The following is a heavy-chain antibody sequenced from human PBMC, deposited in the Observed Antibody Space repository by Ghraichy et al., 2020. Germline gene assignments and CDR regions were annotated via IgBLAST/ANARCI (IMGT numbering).Heavy chain of an antibody. Sequence: ESLNISCTVSGGSVGSGSHFWNWIRQPPGKTLELIGYACYNGTTNYNPSLKSRVTISVDRSTNHFSLRLSSVTAADTAVYYCARAPYVWGSYRLYGMDVWGQGIRVFVSS. CDR2: ACYNGTT. CDR3: ARAPYVWGSYRLYGMDV. D-gene: IGHD3-16*02. J-gene: IGHJ6*02. V-gene: IGHV4-61*01. CDR1: GGSVGSGSHF.